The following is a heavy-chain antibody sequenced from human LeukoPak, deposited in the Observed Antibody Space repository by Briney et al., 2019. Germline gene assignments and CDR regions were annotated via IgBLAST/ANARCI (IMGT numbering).Heavy chain of an antibody. CDR2: MNPNSGNT. CDR1: GYTFTSYD. Sequence: ASVKVSCKASGYTFTSYDINWVRQATGQGLEWMGWMNPNSGNTGYAQKFQGRVTMTRNTSISTAYMELSSLRSEDTAVYYCARGSLVATIFNRFAATYYMDVWGKGTTVTVSS. CDR3: ARGSLVATIFNRFAATYYMDV. V-gene: IGHV1-8*01. D-gene: IGHD5-12*01. J-gene: IGHJ6*03.